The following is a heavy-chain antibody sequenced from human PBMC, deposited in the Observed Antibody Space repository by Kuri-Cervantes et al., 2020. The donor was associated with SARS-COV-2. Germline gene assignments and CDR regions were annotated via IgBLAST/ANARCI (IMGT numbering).Heavy chain of an antibody. V-gene: IGHV1-3*01. CDR2: INAGNGDT. J-gene: IGHJ4*02. CDR3: ARAPRSYYLDS. Sequence: ASVKVSCKSSGLTFVNHAMHWVRQAPGQRLEWMGWINAGNGDTKISQKFQGRVTITRDIFADTAYMDLSSLRSEDTAVYYCARAPRSYYLDSWGQGSLVTVSS. CDR1: GLTFVNHA.